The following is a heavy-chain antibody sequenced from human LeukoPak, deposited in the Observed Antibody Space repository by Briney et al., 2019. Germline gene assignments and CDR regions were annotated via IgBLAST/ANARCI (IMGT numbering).Heavy chain of an antibody. CDR1: GYTFTSYG. D-gene: IGHD3-22*01. Sequence: ASVKVSCKASGYTFTSYGISWLRQAPGQGLEWMGWISAYNGNTNYAQKLQGRVTMTTDTSTSTAYMELRSLRSDDTAVYYCARRGYYDSSGYYYYWGQGTLVTVSS. V-gene: IGHV1-18*01. CDR2: ISAYNGNT. J-gene: IGHJ4*02. CDR3: ARRGYYDSSGYYYY.